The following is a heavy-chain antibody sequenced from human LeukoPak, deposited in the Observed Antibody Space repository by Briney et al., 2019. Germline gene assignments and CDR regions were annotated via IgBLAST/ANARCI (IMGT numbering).Heavy chain of an antibody. CDR1: GYTFTGYY. Sequence: ASVKVSCKASGYTFTGYYMHWVRQAPGQGLEWMGWINPNSGGTNYAQKFQGRVTMTRDTSISTAYMELSRLRSDDTAVYYCARSYRQLVRSYYYYGMDVWGQGTTVTVSS. D-gene: IGHD6-6*01. J-gene: IGHJ6*02. V-gene: IGHV1-2*02. CDR2: INPNSGGT. CDR3: ARSYRQLVRSYYYYGMDV.